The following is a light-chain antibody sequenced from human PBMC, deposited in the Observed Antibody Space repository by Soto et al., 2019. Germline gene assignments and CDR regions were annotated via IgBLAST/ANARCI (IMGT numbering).Light chain of an antibody. Sequence: DIVLTQSPGTLSLSPGERATLSCRASQSVSSSYLAWYQQKPGQAPRLLIYGASSMDTGIPDRFSGSGSGTDFTLTISSLEPEDFATYYCQHYNSYSAAFGQGTKVELK. V-gene: IGKV3-20*01. CDR2: GAS. J-gene: IGKJ1*01. CDR3: QHYNSYSAA. CDR1: QSVSSSY.